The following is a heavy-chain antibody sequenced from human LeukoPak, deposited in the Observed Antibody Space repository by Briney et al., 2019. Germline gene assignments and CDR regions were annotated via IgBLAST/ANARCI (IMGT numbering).Heavy chain of an antibody. D-gene: IGHD3-10*01. CDR3: ARVQGPYYYGSGNYYFDY. J-gene: IGHJ4*02. CDR2: ISYDGSNK. Sequence: GGSLRLSCAASGFTFSSYGMHWVRQAPGKGLEWVAVISYDGSNKYYADSVKGRFTISRDNAKNSLYLQMNSLRAEDTAVYYCARVQGPYYYGSGNYYFDYWGQGTLVTVSS. CDR1: GFTFSSYG. V-gene: IGHV3-30*03.